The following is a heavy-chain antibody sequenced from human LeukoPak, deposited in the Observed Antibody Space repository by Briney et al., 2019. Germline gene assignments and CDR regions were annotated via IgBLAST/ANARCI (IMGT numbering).Heavy chain of an antibody. CDR3: AKDLLDDSSGYYSDY. CDR1: GFTFSSFA. Sequence: GGSLRLSCAASGFTFSSFAMSWVRQAPGKGLEWVSAISGSGGSTYYADSVKGRFTISRDNSKNTLYLQMNSLRAEDTAVYYCAKDLLDDSSGYYSDYWGQGTLVTVSS. D-gene: IGHD3-22*01. V-gene: IGHV3-23*01. J-gene: IGHJ4*02. CDR2: ISGSGGST.